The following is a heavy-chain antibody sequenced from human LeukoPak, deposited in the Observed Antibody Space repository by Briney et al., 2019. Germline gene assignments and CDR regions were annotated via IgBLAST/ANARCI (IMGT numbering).Heavy chain of an antibody. CDR1: GGSISSRY. D-gene: IGHD2-2*01. CDR3: ARRWGLVPAARGNWFDP. CDR2: IYYSGST. Sequence: SETLSLTCTVSGGSISSRYWSWIRQPPGKGLEWIGYIYYSGSTNYNPSLKSRVTISVDTSKNQFSLKLSSVTAADTAVYYCARRWGLVPAARGNWFDPWGQGTLVTVSS. V-gene: IGHV4-59*11. J-gene: IGHJ5*02.